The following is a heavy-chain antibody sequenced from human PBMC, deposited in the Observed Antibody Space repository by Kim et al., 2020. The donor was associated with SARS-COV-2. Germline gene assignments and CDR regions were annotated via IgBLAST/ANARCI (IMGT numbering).Heavy chain of an antibody. Sequence: GGSLRLSCAASAFMFSSYEMNWVRQAPGKGLEWVSYMSNSGDTKYYADSVKGRFTISRDNAKNSLSLQMNSLRAEDTAIYYCARGVRDAYNSGSWVGAFEIWGQGTMVTVSS. J-gene: IGHJ3*02. CDR1: AFMFSSYE. CDR2: MSNSGDTK. CDR3: ARGVRDAYNSGSWVGAFEI. V-gene: IGHV3-48*03. D-gene: IGHD1-1*01.